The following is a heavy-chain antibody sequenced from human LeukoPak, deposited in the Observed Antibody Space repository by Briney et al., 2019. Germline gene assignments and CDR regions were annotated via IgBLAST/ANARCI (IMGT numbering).Heavy chain of an antibody. CDR1: GFTFSNYE. CDR3: AKAGYTSSWPLDY. Sequence: GGSLRLSCAASGFTFSNYEMNWGRQAPGKGLEWRSYITSSGRAIYYADSVKGRFTISRDNAKNSLYLQMNSLRAEDTAVYYCAKAGYTSSWPLDYWGQGTQVTVSS. CDR2: ITSSGRAI. J-gene: IGHJ4*02. D-gene: IGHD6-13*01. V-gene: IGHV3-48*03.